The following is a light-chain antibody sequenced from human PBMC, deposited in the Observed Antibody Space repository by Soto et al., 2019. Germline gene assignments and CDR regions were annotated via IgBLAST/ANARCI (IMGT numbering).Light chain of an antibody. J-gene: IGKJ4*01. CDR2: DVS. CDR1: QSARTY. CDR3: QQRSAWPLT. V-gene: IGKV3-11*01. Sequence: EIVLTQSPATLSLSPGERATLSCRASQSARTYLGWYQQKPGQAPGLLIYDVSNRATGIPARFSGSGSETDFSLTISSLEPEDFAVYYCQQRSAWPLTFGGGTKVEIK.